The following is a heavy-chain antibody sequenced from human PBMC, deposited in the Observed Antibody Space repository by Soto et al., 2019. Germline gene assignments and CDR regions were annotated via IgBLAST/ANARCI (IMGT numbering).Heavy chain of an antibody. V-gene: IGHV3-11*01. Sequence: GGSLRLPCAASGFTFSDYYMSWIRQAPGKGLEWVSYISSSGSTIYYADSVKGRFTISRDNAKNSLYLQMNSLRAEDTAVYYCARDPREYYFDYWGQGTLVTVSS. CDR3: ARDPREYYFDY. J-gene: IGHJ4*02. CDR1: GFTFSDYY. CDR2: ISSSGSTI.